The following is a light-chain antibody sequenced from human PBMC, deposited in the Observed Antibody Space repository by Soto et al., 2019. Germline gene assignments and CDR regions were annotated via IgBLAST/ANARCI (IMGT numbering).Light chain of an antibody. CDR2: DVS. V-gene: IGLV2-11*01. CDR3: CSYAGSYTFV. Sequence: QSVLTQPRSVSGSPGQSVTISCTGTSSDIGFYNYVSWYQQHPGKAPKLMIYDVSQRPSGVPGRFSASKSGNTASLTISGLRTEDEADDYCCSYAGSYTFVFGGGTQLTVL. J-gene: IGLJ3*02. CDR1: SSDIGFYNY.